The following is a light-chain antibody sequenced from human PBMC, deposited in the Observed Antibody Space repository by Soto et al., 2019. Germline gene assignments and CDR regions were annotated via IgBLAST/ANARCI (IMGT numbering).Light chain of an antibody. Sequence: EIVMTQSPVTLSVSPGERATLSCRASRSVSSNLAWYQQKPGQAPRLLIYDASNRATGVPARFSGSGSGTDFTLTISSLQPEDFAVYYCQQHSNWPITFGQGTRVDIK. CDR1: RSVSSN. J-gene: IGKJ5*01. V-gene: IGKV3-11*01. CDR2: DAS. CDR3: QQHSNWPIT.